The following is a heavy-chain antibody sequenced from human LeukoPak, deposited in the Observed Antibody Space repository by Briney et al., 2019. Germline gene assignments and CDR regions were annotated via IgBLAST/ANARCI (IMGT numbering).Heavy chain of an antibody. CDR1: GFSLATSGVG. J-gene: IGHJ4*02. CDR3: VHGRYGGNLAY. V-gene: IGHV2-5*01. D-gene: IGHD5-12*01. CDR2: ICGNDDK. Sequence: SGPTLVKPTQTLTLTCTFSGFSLATSGVGVGWIRQPPGKALEWLAFICGNDDKRYKQSLKSRLTISKNTSKNQVVLTMTDMDLVDTATYYCVHGRYGGNLAYWGQGTRVTVSS.